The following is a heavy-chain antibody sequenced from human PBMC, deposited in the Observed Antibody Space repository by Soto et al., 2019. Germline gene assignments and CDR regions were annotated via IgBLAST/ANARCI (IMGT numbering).Heavy chain of an antibody. Sequence: SETLSLTCTVSGGSISNDRWSWVRQPAGKGLEWIGRIFASGRTNYNPSLQSRVTMSVDTSKNQFSLTMTSLAAADTAVYYCTRGTFETTAPFYGGQGIPVTGAS. J-gene: IGHJ4*02. D-gene: IGHD4-17*01. CDR3: TRGTFETTAPFY. V-gene: IGHV4-4*07. CDR1: GGSISNDR. CDR2: IFASGRT.